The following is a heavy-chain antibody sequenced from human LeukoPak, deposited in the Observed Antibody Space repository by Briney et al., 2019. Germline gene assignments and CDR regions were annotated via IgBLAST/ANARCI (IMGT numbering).Heavy chain of an antibody. J-gene: IGHJ3*02. Sequence: PGGSLRLSCAASGFTFSSYSINWVRQAPGKGLEWVSSISSSSDYIYYADSLKGRFTISRDNAKNSLYLQMNSLRAEDTAVYYCARGATGSVFDIWGQGKMVTVSS. CDR3: ARGATGSVFDI. V-gene: IGHV3-21*01. CDR1: GFTFSSYS. D-gene: IGHD5-12*01. CDR2: ISSSSDYI.